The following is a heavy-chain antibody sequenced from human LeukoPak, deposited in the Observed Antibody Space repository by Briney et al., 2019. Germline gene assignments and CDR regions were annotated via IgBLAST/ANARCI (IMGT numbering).Heavy chain of an antibody. J-gene: IGHJ1*01. CDR2: ISSSSYI. Sequence: GGSLRLSCAASGFTFSSNSMTWVRQAPGKVLECVSSISSSSYIYYADSVKGRFTISRDNAKNSLYLQMNSLRAEDTAVYYCARHGDYGVRGFFQHWGQGTLVTVSS. CDR1: GFTFSSNS. CDR3: ARHGDYGVRGFFQH. V-gene: IGHV3-21*01. D-gene: IGHD4-17*01.